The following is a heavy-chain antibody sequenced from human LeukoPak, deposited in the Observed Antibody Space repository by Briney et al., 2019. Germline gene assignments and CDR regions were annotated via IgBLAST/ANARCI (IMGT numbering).Heavy chain of an antibody. CDR2: INSDGSST. V-gene: IGHV3-74*01. CDR1: GFTFSSYW. D-gene: IGHD3-22*01. Sequence: GGSLRLSCAASGFTFSSYWMHWVRQAPGKGLVWVSRINSDGSSTSYADSVKGRFTISRDNAKNTPYLQMNSLRAEDTAVYYCARVDYDSSGPSGDYWGQGTLVTVSS. J-gene: IGHJ4*02. CDR3: ARVDYDSSGPSGDY.